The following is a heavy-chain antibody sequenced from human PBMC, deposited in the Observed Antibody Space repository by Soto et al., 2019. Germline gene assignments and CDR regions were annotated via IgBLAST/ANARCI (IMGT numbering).Heavy chain of an antibody. D-gene: IGHD3-9*01. CDR1: GASITSGHW. J-gene: IGHJ6*02. CDR3: TRSTDAMNGGSHDMALDGDLVTGMDV. Sequence: QVQLQESGPRLVRPSGALSLTCSVSGASITSGHWWTWVRQSPGKGLEWIGEISDRGSAYSNPSLKSRVSLSVDKSQNQFSLRLTSVTAADTAIYYCTRSTDAMNGGSHDMALDGDLVTGMDVWGPGTTVTVSS. V-gene: IGHV4-4*02. CDR2: ISDRGSA.